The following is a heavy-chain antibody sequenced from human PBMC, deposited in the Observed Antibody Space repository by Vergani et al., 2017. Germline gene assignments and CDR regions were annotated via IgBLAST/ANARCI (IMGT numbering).Heavy chain of an antibody. CDR3: AKDLVIYSGDALEAFDI. V-gene: IGHV3-23*04. Sequence: VQLVESGGGVVQPGRSLRLSCAASGFTFSNFAISWVRQAPGKGLEWVSGISGSGRTTYYAASVKGRFTISRDNSKNTLYLQMNSLGAEDTAVYYCAKDLVIYSGDALEAFDIWGQGTMVTVSS. J-gene: IGHJ3*02. CDR2: ISGSGRTT. CDR1: GFTFSNFA. D-gene: IGHD2-21*01.